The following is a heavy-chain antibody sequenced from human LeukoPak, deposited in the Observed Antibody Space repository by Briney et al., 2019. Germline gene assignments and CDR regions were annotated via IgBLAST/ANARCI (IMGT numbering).Heavy chain of an antibody. CDR2: ISAYNDDT. CDR3: ARTYSKYFSNCEFDY. D-gene: IGHD6-13*01. Sequence: ASLKVSCKASGYAFLNSGISCVRQAPGQRLEWMAWISAYNDDTDYAQILQGRVTVTTDTSTNTAYMELGSLTSDDTAVYYCARTYSKYFSNCEFDYWGQGTLVTVSS. V-gene: IGHV1-18*01. CDR1: GYAFLNSG. J-gene: IGHJ4*02.